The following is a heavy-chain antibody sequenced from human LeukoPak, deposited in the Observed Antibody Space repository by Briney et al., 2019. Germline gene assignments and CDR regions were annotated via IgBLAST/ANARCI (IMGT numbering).Heavy chain of an antibody. CDR2: IKQDGSEK. CDR3: AREFSSGRSYYFDY. V-gene: IGHV3-7*01. J-gene: IGHJ4*02. D-gene: IGHD3-10*01. Sequence: GGSLRLSCAASGFTFSSYGMSWVRQAPGKGLEWVANIKQDGSEKYYVDSVKGRFTISRDNAKNSLYLQMNSLRAEDTAVYYCAREFSSGRSYYFDYWGQGTLVTVSS. CDR1: GFTFSSYG.